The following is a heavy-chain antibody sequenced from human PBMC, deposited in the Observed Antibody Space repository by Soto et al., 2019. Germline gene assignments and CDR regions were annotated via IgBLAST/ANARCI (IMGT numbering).Heavy chain of an antibody. J-gene: IGHJ6*02. V-gene: IGHV3-7*03. CDR1: GFTFSSYW. CDR3: ARDSYYDILTGYLDYYYGMDV. Sequence: GGSLRLSCAASGFTFSSYWMSWVRQAPGKGLEWVANIKQDGSEKYYVDSVKGRFTIARDNAKNSLYLQMNSLRAEDTAVYYCARDSYYDILTGYLDYYYGMDVWGQGTTVTVSS. D-gene: IGHD3-9*01. CDR2: IKQDGSEK.